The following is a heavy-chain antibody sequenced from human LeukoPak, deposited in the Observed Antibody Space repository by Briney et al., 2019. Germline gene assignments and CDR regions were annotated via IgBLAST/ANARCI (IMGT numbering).Heavy chain of an antibody. CDR1: SGSINTSNYY. CDR3: ARGVVGWFDP. V-gene: IGHV4-39*07. CDR2: IFYRGGT. D-gene: IGHD2-2*01. Sequence: SETLSLTCTVSSGSINTSNYYWGWIRQPPGKGLEWIGNIFYRGGTYYSPSLKSRVTISVDTSKNQFSLKLRSVTAADTAIYYCARGVVGWFDPWGQGTLVTVSS. J-gene: IGHJ5*02.